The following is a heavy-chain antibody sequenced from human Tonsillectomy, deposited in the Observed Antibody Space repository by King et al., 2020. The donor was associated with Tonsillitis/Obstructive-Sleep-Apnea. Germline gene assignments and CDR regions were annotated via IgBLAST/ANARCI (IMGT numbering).Heavy chain of an antibody. V-gene: IGHV3-48*03. D-gene: IGHD2-15*01. J-gene: IGHJ3*02. Sequence: VQLVESGGGLVQPGGSLRLSCAASGFTFSSYEMNWVRQAPGKGLEWVSYISSSGSTIYYADSVKGRFTISRDNAKNSLYLQMNSLRAEDTAVYYCARDSGASYFDAFDIWGQGTMVTVSS. CDR1: GFTFSSYE. CDR3: ARDSGASYFDAFDI. CDR2: ISSSGSTI.